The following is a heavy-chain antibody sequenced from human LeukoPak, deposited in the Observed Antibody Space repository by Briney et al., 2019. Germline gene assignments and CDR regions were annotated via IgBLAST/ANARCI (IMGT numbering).Heavy chain of an antibody. J-gene: IGHJ4*02. Sequence: PGGSLRLSCAASGFIFSSYGMHWVRQAPGKGLEWVASIRYDGSNKYYADSVKGRLTISRDNSKNTLYLQMNSLRVEDTAVYYCAKGYSYGSDCWGQGTLVTVSS. D-gene: IGHD5-18*01. CDR2: IRYDGSNK. V-gene: IGHV3-30*02. CDR1: GFIFSSYG. CDR3: AKGYSYGSDC.